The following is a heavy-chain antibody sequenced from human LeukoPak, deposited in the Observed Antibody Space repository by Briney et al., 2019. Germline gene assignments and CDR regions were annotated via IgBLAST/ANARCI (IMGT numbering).Heavy chain of an antibody. CDR1: GFSFSSHG. D-gene: IGHD3-22*01. CDR2: IWSDGTNK. CDR3: ARGPYYYDSSGLDY. Sequence: GKSLRLSCAASGFSFSSHGMHWVRQAPGKGLEWVAVIWSDGTNKYYADSVKGRFTISRDNSKNTLYLQMNSLRAEDTAVYYCARGPYYYDSSGLDYWGQGTLVTVSS. J-gene: IGHJ4*02. V-gene: IGHV3-33*01.